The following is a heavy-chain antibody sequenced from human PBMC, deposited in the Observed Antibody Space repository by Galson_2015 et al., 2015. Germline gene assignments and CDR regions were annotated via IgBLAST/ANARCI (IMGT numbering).Heavy chain of an antibody. V-gene: IGHV3-30*03. Sequence: SLRLSCAASGFTFNSYGMHWVRQAPGKGLEWVAIISYDGSNKNYADSVKGRITISRDNSKNTLYLQINSLRAEDTAVYYCARDKQWLVPTAENWGQGTLVTVSS. CDR2: ISYDGSNK. D-gene: IGHD6-19*01. J-gene: IGHJ4*02. CDR1: GFTFNSYG. CDR3: ARDKQWLVPTAEN.